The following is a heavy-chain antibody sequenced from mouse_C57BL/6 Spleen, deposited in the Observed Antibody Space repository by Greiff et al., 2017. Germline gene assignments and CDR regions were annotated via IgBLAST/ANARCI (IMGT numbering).Heavy chain of an antibody. V-gene: IGHV5-17*01. CDR3: ARTTTVVADY. CDR2: ISSGSSTI. Sequence: EVQLQESGGGLVKPGGSLKLSCAASGFTFSDYGMHWVRQAPEKGLEWVAYISSGSSTIYYADTVKGRFTISRDNAKNTLFLQMTSLRSEDTAMYYCARTTTVVADYWGQGTTLTVSS. D-gene: IGHD1-1*01. J-gene: IGHJ2*01. CDR1: GFTFSDYG.